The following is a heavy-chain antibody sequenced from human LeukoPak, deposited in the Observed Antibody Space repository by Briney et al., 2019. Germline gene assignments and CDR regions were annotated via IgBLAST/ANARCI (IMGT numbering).Heavy chain of an antibody. V-gene: IGHV3-74*01. CDR3: ARGFLEWLF. CDR2: VNNDGSST. CDR1: GVSFSSYW. D-gene: IGHD3-3*01. Sequence: QPGGSLRLSCGASGVSFSSYWMHWVRQAPGKGLMWVSRVNNDGSSTTYADSVEGRFTISRDNAKNSLYLQMNSLRAEDTAVYYCARGFLEWLFWGQGTLVTVSS. J-gene: IGHJ4*02.